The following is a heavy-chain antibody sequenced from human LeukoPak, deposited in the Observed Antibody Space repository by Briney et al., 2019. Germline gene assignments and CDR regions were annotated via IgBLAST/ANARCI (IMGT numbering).Heavy chain of an antibody. CDR1: GYTFTSYA. J-gene: IGHJ4*02. Sequence: ASVKVSCKASGYTFTSYAMNWVRQAPGQGLEWMGWINTNTGNPTYAQGFTGRFVFSLDTSVSTAYLQISSLKAEDTAVYYCARVVTPEMATSPYFDYWGQGTLVTVSS. CDR2: INTNTGNP. CDR3: ARVVTPEMATSPYFDY. V-gene: IGHV7-4-1*02. D-gene: IGHD5-24*01.